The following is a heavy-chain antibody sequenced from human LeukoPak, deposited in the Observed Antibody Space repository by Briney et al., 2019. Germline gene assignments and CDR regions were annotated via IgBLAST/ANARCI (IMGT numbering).Heavy chain of an antibody. V-gene: IGHV4-59*01. CDR2: IYYSGST. Sequence: SETLSLTCTVSGGSISSYYWSWIRQPPGKGLEWIGYIYYSGSTNYNPSLKSRVTISVDTSKNQFSLKLSSVTAADTAVYYCARVGPYDSSGYRGYYYYYGMDVWGQGTTVTVSS. CDR3: ARVGPYDSSGYRGYYYYYGMDV. D-gene: IGHD3-22*01. J-gene: IGHJ6*02. CDR1: GGSISSYY.